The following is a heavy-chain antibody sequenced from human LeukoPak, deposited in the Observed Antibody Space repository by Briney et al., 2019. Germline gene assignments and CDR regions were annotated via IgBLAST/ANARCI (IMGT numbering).Heavy chain of an antibody. Sequence: ASVKVSCKASGYTFTSYGISWVRQAPGHGLEWMGWISAYNGNTNYAQKLQGRVTMTTDTSTSTAYMELSSLRSEDTAVYYCARGLRYCSGGRCYFSPPYYYYMDVWGKGTTVTISS. CDR3: ARGLRYCSGGRCYFSPPYYYYMDV. V-gene: IGHV1-18*01. J-gene: IGHJ6*03. CDR1: GYTFTSYG. D-gene: IGHD2-15*01. CDR2: ISAYNGNT.